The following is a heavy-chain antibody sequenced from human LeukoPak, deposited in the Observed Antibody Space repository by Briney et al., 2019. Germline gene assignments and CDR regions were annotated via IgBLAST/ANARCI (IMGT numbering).Heavy chain of an antibody. CDR3: AKNGESVIIAPGYCDR. J-gene: IGHJ4*02. D-gene: IGHD3-10*01. CDR2: MSPSGGST. V-gene: IGHV3-23*01. CDR1: GFTFISDA. Sequence: GGSLRLSCSASGFTFISDAMNSVRPTPRKRLEWVSGMSPSGGSTFSANSVKGRFTISRDNSNNTLSLHMDSLRVDDTAVYYCAKNGESVIIAPGYCDRWGQGTLVTVSS.